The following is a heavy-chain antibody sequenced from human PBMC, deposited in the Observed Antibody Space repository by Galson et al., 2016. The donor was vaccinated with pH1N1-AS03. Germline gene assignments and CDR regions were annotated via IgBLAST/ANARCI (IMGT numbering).Heavy chain of an antibody. CDR2: ISYDGSNK. D-gene: IGHD5-18*01. J-gene: IGHJ4*02. CDR3: ANPRASGTTMVTRLDY. CDR1: GFTFNSYW. V-gene: IGHV3-30*18. Sequence: SLRLSCAASGFTFNSYWMSWVRQAPGKGLEWVTFISYDGSNKEYADSVKGRFTVSRDNSKNTLYLQMNGLRAEDTAIYYCANPRASGTTMVTRLDYWGQGILVTVSS.